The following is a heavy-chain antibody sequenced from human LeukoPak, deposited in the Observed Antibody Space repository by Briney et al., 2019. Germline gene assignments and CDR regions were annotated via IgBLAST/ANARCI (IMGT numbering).Heavy chain of an antibody. V-gene: IGHV3-15*01. Sequence: GGSLRLSCAASGFTFSNYAVSWVRQAPGKGLEWVGRIKSRTDGETTDYAAPVKGRFSISRDDSENTLYLQMNSLKNEDTAVYFCTTVHGAGPVNFDYWGQGSLVTVSS. CDR2: IKSRTDGETT. D-gene: IGHD3-16*01. CDR1: GFTFSNYA. CDR3: TTVHGAGPVNFDY. J-gene: IGHJ4*02.